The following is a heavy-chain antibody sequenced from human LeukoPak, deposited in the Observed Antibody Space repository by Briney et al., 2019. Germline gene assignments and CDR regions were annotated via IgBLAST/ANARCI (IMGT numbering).Heavy chain of an antibody. V-gene: IGHV3-21*01. CDR2: ISSSGSYI. D-gene: IGHD1-7*01. J-gene: IGHJ4*02. Sequence: GGSLRLSCAASRFTFSSYSMNWVRQAPGKGLEWVSSISSSGSYIYYADSVKGRFTISRDNAKNSLYLQMNSLRAEDTAVYYCARGQVTGTTNDYWGQGTLVTVSS. CDR3: ARGQVTGTTNDY. CDR1: RFTFSSYS.